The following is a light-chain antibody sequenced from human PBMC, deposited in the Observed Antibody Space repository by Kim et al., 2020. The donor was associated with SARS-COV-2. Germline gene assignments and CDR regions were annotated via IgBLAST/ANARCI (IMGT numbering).Light chain of an antibody. CDR1: SSDVGGYNY. V-gene: IGLV2-8*01. Sequence: QSALTQPPSASGSPGQSVTISCTGTSSDVGGYNYVSWYQQHPGNAPKLMIYEVNKRSSGVPDRFSGSKSGNTASLTVSGLLAEDEADYYCFSYAGSNNLYVFGTGTKVTVL. J-gene: IGLJ1*01. CDR3: FSYAGSNNLYV. CDR2: EVN.